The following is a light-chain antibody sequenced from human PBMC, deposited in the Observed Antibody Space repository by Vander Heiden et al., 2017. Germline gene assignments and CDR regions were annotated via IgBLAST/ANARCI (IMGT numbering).Light chain of an antibody. CDR1: GDVTAS. V-gene: IGKV1-16*02. CDR2: GAF. J-gene: IGKJ3*01. CDR3: HVEKFSPFT. Sequence: DLRMTQSPSSLSASVGDTVTLTCRASGDVTASLVWFYQKPWQAPKPLIYGAFFLQSEVPSHSKGTGSVTDFTLTISSLKPADFATSFTHVEKFSPFTFGHGTKVDI.